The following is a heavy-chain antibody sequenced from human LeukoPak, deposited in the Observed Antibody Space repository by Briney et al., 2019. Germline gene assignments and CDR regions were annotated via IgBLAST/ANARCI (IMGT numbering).Heavy chain of an antibody. J-gene: IGHJ4*02. D-gene: IGHD4-23*01. Sequence: SGPTLVKPTQTLTLTCTCSGFSLSPSGVGVGWIRQPPGKALEWLSLIYSTDHTRYTPSLKNTLPITKHPSKNQLVLTITNMDPVDTATYFCARRKVGGNSVEFDYWGQGIMVTVSS. V-gene: IGHV2-5*01. CDR1: GFSLSPSGVG. CDR3: ARRKVGGNSVEFDY. CDR2: IYSTDHT.